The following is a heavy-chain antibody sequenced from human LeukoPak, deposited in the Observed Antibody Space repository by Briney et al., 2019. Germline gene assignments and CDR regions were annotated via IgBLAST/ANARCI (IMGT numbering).Heavy chain of an antibody. V-gene: IGHV1-2*02. CDR3: ARVPLRITISTRFDP. J-gene: IGHJ5*02. D-gene: IGHD3-3*01. CDR1: GHTFTGYY. CDR2: INPNSGGT. Sequence: ASVKVSCKASGHTFTGYYMHWVRQAPGQGLEWMGWINPNSGGTNYAQKFQGRVTMTRDTSISTAYMELSRLRSDDTAVYYCARVPLRITISTRFDPWGQGTLVTVSS.